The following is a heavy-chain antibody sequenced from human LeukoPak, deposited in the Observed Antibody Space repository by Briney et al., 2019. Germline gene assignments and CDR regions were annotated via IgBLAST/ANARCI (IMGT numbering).Heavy chain of an antibody. Sequence: GGSLRLSCAASGFTFSSYGMHWVRQAPGKGLEWVAVISYDGSNKYYADSVKGRFTISRDNSKNTLYLQMNSLRAEDTAVYYCHGSGSYYYYYGMDVWGQGTTVTVSS. CDR2: ISYDGSNK. CDR1: GFTFSSYG. J-gene: IGHJ6*02. CDR3: HGSGSYYYYYGMDV. D-gene: IGHD3-10*01. V-gene: IGHV3-30*03.